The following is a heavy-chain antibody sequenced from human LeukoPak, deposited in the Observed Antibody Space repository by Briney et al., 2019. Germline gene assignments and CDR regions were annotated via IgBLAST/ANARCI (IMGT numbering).Heavy chain of an antibody. CDR1: GFSFNSYV. CDR3: ARGAAAGTD. Sequence: GSLRLSCAASGFSFNSYVMSWVRQAPGKGLEWVSSISGSGGGTYYADSVKGRFTISRDNSKNTLYLQMNSLRAEDTAVYYCARGAAAGTDWGQGTLVAVSS. CDR2: ISGSGGGT. D-gene: IGHD6-13*01. J-gene: IGHJ4*02. V-gene: IGHV3-23*01.